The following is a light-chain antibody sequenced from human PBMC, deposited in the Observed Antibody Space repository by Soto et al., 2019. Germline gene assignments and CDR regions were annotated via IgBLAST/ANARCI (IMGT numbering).Light chain of an antibody. Sequence: DIQMTQSPSSLSASAGDRVTITCRASQGISNYLAWYQQRPGKVPKLLIYTASTLQSGVPSRFSGSGSGAEFTLTISSLQPEDVEAYYCQKYNSAPWTFGQGTKVEIK. J-gene: IGKJ1*01. V-gene: IGKV1-27*01. CDR3: QKYNSAPWT. CDR1: QGISNY. CDR2: TAS.